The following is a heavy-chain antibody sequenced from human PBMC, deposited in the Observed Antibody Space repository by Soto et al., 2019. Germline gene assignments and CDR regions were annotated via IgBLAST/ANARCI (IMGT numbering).Heavy chain of an antibody. D-gene: IGHD6-13*01. J-gene: IGHJ4*02. CDR3: ARERRRAARTIAAAFYFDY. Sequence: SETLSLTCAVYGGSFSGYYWSWIRQPPGKGLERIGEINHSGSTNYNPSLKSRVTISVDTSKNQFSLKLSSVTAADTAVYYCARERRRAARTIAAAFYFDYWGQGTLVTVSS. CDR1: GGSFSGYY. V-gene: IGHV4-34*01. CDR2: INHSGST.